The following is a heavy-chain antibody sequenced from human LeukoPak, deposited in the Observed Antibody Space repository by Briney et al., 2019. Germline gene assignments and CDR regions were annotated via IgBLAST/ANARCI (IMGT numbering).Heavy chain of an antibody. CDR2: ISSSTSTK. V-gene: IGHV3-48*01. D-gene: IGHD4-11*01. CDR1: GFPFSTYS. CDR3: GRVLPYDYINRFVR. J-gene: IGHJ5*02. Sequence: GSLRLSCAAFGFPFSTYSMNWVRKAPGKGVGWVSYISSSTSTKYYDKSVKGRFTISRDNAKNSLYLQMNSLRAEDTPVFYCGRVLPYDYINRFVRWGEGALPTVSS.